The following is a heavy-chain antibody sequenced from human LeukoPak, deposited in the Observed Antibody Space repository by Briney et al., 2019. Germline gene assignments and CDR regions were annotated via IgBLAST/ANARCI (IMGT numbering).Heavy chain of an antibody. CDR2: IWCDGSNK. Sequence: PGRSLRLSCAASGFTFSSYGMHWVRQAPGKGLEWVAVIWCDGSNKYYADSVKGRFTISRDNSKNTLYLQMNSLRAEDTAVYYCARPIRRLGYFDLWGRGTLVTVSS. V-gene: IGHV3-33*01. J-gene: IGHJ2*01. CDR1: GFTFSSYG. D-gene: IGHD2-21*01. CDR3: ARPIRRLGYFDL.